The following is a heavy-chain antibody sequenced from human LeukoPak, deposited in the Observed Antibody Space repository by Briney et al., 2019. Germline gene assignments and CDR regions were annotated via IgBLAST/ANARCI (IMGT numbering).Heavy chain of an antibody. CDR2: IYHSGST. V-gene: IGHV4-4*02. CDR3: AREEGLRSGYVDY. D-gene: IGHD5-12*01. Sequence: PSGTLSLTCAVSGGSISSSNWWSWVRQPPGKGLEWIGEIYHSGSTNYNPSLKSRVTISVDKSKNQFSLKLSSVTAADTAVYYRAREEGLRSGYVDYWGQGTLVTVSS. CDR1: GGSISSSNW. J-gene: IGHJ4*02.